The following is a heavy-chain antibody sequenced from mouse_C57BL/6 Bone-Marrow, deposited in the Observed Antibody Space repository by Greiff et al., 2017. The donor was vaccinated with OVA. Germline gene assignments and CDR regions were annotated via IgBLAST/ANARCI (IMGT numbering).Heavy chain of an antibody. CDR1: GYTFTSYW. Sequence: VQLQQSGAELVKPGASVKLSCKASGYTFTSYWMHWVKQRPGRGLEWIGRIDPNRGGTKYNEKFKSKATLTVDKPSSTAYMQLSSLTSEDSAVYYCAREWTTVVASDYFDYWGQGTTLTVSS. J-gene: IGHJ2*01. CDR2: IDPNRGGT. D-gene: IGHD1-1*01. V-gene: IGHV1-72*01. CDR3: AREWTTVVASDYFDY.